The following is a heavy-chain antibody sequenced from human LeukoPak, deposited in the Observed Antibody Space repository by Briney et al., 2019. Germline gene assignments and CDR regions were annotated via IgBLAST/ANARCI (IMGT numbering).Heavy chain of an antibody. Sequence: SETLSLTCTVYGGSFSSCSYYWLRMPPPPGKGLEGNGSLYYSGSTYYSPSLKSRVNISVDTSKNQFSLRLSAVTAADTAVYYCAAGDYGDYLFDYWGQGTLVTVSS. CDR2: LYYSGST. CDR3: AAGDYGDYLFDY. D-gene: IGHD4-17*01. V-gene: IGHV4-39*01. J-gene: IGHJ4*02. CDR1: GGSFSSCSYY.